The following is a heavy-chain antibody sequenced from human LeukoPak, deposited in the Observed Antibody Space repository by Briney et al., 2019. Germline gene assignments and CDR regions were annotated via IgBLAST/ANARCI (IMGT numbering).Heavy chain of an antibody. CDR2: IWYDGSNK. Sequence: GGSLRLSCAASGFTYSSYGMHWVRQAPGKGLEWVAFIWYDGSNKYYADSVKGRFTISRDNSKNTVYLQMNSLRVEDTAVYYCAKRMSGSYYPEYWGQGTLVTVSS. CDR1: GFTYSSYG. D-gene: IGHD1-26*01. CDR3: AKRMSGSYYPEY. V-gene: IGHV3-30*02. J-gene: IGHJ4*02.